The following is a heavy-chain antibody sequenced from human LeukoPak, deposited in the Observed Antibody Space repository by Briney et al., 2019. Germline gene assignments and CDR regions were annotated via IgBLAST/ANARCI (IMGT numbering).Heavy chain of an antibody. CDR2: IYSGGNT. CDR3: ARGTVTAPDY. D-gene: IGHD2-21*02. V-gene: IGHV3-53*01. CDR1: GFSVSNTY. Sequence: GGSLRISCAASGFSVSNTYMSWVRQAPGKGLEWVSIIYSGGNTYYADSVKGRFTISRDNSKNTLYLQMNRLRPEDTAVYYCARGTVTAPDYWGQGTLVTVSS. J-gene: IGHJ4*02.